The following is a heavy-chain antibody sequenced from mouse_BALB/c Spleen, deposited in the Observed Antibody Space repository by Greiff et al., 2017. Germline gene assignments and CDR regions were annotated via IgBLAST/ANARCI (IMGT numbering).Heavy chain of an antibody. CDR2: INPYNGDT. Sequence: EVQLQQSGPELVKPGASVKISCKASGYSFTGYFMNWVKQSHGKSLEWIGRINPYNGDTFYNQKFKGKATLTVDKSSSTAHMELLSLTSEASAVYYCGKGMTWGMITTATEGFAYWGQGTLVTVSA. CDR3: GKGMTWGMITTATEGFAY. J-gene: IGHJ3*01. V-gene: IGHV1-37*01. CDR1: GYSFTGYF. D-gene: IGHD1-2*01.